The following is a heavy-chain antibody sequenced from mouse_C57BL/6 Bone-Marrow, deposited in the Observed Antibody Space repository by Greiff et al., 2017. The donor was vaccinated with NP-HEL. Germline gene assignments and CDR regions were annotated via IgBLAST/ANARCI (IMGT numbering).Heavy chain of an antibody. Sequence: QVQLKQSGAELMKPGASVKLSCKATGYTFTGYWIEWVKQRPGHGLEWIGEILPGSGSTNYNEKFKGKATFTADTSSNTAYMRLSSLTTEDSAIYYCARGEAYYSIPYAMDYWGQGTSVTVSS. V-gene: IGHV1-9*01. J-gene: IGHJ4*01. D-gene: IGHD2-5*01. CDR1: GYTFTGYW. CDR3: ARGEAYYSIPYAMDY. CDR2: ILPGSGST.